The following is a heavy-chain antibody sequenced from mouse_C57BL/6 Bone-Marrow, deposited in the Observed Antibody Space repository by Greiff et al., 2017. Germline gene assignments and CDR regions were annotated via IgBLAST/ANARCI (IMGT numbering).Heavy chain of an antibody. CDR1: GFTFSSYA. D-gene: IGHD2-4*01. CDR3: ARDDYEGYAMDY. CDR2: ISDGGSYT. J-gene: IGHJ4*01. V-gene: IGHV5-4*01. Sequence: EVKLMESGGGLVKPGGSLKLSCAASGFTFSSYAMSWVRQTPEKRLEWVATISDGGSYTYYPDNVKGRFTISRDNAKNNLYLQMSHLKSEDTAMYYCARDDYEGYAMDYWGPGTSVTVSS.